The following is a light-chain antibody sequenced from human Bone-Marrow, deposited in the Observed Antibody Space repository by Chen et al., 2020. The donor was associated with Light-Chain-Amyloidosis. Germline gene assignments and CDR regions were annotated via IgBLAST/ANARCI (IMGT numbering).Light chain of an antibody. Sequence: SSVLPRPPSESVSPGQPARITCSGDDLPTKYAYWYQQKPGQAPVMVIHRDTERPSGISERFSGSSSGTTATLTISGVQAEDEADDHCQSADSSGTYEVIFGGGTKLTVL. V-gene: IGLV3-25*03. J-gene: IGLJ2*01. CDR1: DLPTKY. CDR2: RDT. CDR3: QSADSSGTYEVI.